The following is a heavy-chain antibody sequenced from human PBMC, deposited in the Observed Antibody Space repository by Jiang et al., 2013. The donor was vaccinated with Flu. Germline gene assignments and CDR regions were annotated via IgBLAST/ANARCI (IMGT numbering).Heavy chain of an antibody. D-gene: IGHD5-18*01. CDR3: ARVVDTYMVISDY. J-gene: IGHJ4*02. CDR2: IAVYNGNT. V-gene: IGHV1-18*01. Sequence: SGAEVKKPGASVKVSCKASGYSFTTYGISWVRQAPGQGLEWMGWIAVYNGNTNYAQKFQGRVTMTTDTSTNTAYMDLRSLRSDDTAVYYCARVVDTYMVISDYWGQGTLVTVSS. CDR1: GYSFTTYG.